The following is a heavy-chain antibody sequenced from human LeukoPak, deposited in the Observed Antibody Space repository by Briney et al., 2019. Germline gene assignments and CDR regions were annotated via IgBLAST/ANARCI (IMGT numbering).Heavy chain of an antibody. CDR3: AKDSLARPEDGSGSFRSATYFDY. D-gene: IGHD3-10*01. CDR2: IRFDGSNK. V-gene: IGHV3-30*02. CDR1: GFTFSNYG. J-gene: IGHJ4*02. Sequence: GGSLRLSCAASGFTFSNYGVHWVRQAPGKGLEWVSFIRFDGSNKYYADSVKGRFTISRDNSKNTLYLQMNSLRAEDTAVYYCAKDSLARPEDGSGSFRSATYFDYWGQGTLVTVSS.